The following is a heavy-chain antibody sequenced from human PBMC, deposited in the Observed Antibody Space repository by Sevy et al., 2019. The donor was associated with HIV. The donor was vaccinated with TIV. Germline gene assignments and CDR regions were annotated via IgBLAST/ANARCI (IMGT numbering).Heavy chain of an antibody. V-gene: IGHV1-18*01. CDR1: GYSFESYG. J-gene: IGHJ4*02. CDR3: ARGFDYFDY. D-gene: IGHD3-10*01. CDR2: ISAYSGNT. Sequence: ASVKVSCKASGYSFESYGMSWVRQAPGQGLEWMGWISAYSGNTNSGQKVQGRITMTTDTSTATAYMDLRSLRSDDTAVYYCARGFDYFDYWGQGTLVTVSS.